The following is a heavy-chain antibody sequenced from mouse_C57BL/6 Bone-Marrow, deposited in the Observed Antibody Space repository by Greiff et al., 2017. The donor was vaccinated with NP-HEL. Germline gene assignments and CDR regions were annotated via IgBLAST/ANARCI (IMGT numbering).Heavy chain of an antibody. CDR3: ARAGLLDWYFDV. V-gene: IGHV1-81*01. CDR1: GYTFTSYG. CDR2: IYPRSGNT. J-gene: IGHJ1*03. D-gene: IGHD1-1*01. Sequence: QVQLQQSGAELARPGASVKLSCKASGYTFTSYGISWVKQRTGQGLEWIGEIYPRSGNTYYNEKFKGKATLTEDTSSSTAYMELRSLTSEDSAVYFCARAGLLDWYFDVWGTGTTVTVSS.